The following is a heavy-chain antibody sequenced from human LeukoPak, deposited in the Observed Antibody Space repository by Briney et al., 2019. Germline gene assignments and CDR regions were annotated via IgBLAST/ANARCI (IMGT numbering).Heavy chain of an antibody. CDR2: FYYSGST. Sequence: PSETLSLTCSVSGGSISNYYWSWIRQPPGKGLEWIGYFYYSGSTYYNPSLKSRVTISVDTSKNQFSLKLSSVTAADTAVYYCARVQTTGYYSDYWGQGTLVTVSS. V-gene: IGHV4-59*12. CDR1: GGSISNYY. CDR3: ARVQTTGYYSDY. D-gene: IGHD4-11*01. J-gene: IGHJ4*02.